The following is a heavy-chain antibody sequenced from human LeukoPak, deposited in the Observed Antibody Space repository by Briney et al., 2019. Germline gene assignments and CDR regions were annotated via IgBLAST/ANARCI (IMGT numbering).Heavy chain of an antibody. D-gene: IGHD3-10*01. J-gene: IGHJ5*02. CDR1: GYSISNGYY. CDR3: ARGGGAMVRGNGWFDP. V-gene: IGHV4-38-2*02. Sequence: SETLSLTCTVSGYSISNGYYWGWIRQPPGKGLEWIGNIYHSGSTYYNSSLKSRVTISVDTSKNQLSLKLSSVTAADTAAYYCARGGGAMVRGNGWFDPWGQGTLVIVSS. CDR2: IYHSGST.